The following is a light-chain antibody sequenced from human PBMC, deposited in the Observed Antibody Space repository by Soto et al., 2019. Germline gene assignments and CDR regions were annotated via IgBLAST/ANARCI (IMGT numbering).Light chain of an antibody. J-gene: IGKJ5*01. Sequence: DIQLTQSPSFLSASVGDRVTITCRASQGISSFLAWYHQKPGKAPKLLIYPASTLQSGVPSRFSGSGSGTEFTLTISSLQPEDFATYYCQQLNSYPITFGQGTRLEMK. V-gene: IGKV1-9*01. CDR1: QGISSF. CDR3: QQLNSYPIT. CDR2: PAS.